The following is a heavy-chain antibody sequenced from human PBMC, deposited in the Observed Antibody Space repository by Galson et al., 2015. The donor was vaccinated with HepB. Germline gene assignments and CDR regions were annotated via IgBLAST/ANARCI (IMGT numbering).Heavy chain of an antibody. J-gene: IGHJ6*02. CDR3: ARSDSVPAARDYYYYGMDV. CDR1: GGTFSGYA. CDR2: IIPIFGTA. V-gene: IGHV1-69*13. Sequence: SVKVSCKASGGTFSGYAISWVRQAPGQGLEWMGGIIPIFGTANYAQKFQGRVTITADESTSTAYMELSSLRSEDTAVYYCARSDSVPAARDYYYYGMDVWGQGTTVTVSS. D-gene: IGHD2-2*01.